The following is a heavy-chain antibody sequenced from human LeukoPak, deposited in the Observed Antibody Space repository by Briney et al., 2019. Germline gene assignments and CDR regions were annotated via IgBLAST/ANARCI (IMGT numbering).Heavy chain of an antibody. CDR3: AKRYYDSSGYRWFDY. V-gene: IGHV3-23*01. J-gene: IGHJ4*02. CDR1: GFTFSSYA. Sequence: PGASLRLSCAASGFTFSSYAMSWVRQAPGKGLEWDSTISGISGSTYYADSVKGRFTISRDNSKNTLYLQMNSLRAEDTAVYYCAKRYYDSSGYRWFDYWGQGTLVTVSS. D-gene: IGHD3-22*01. CDR2: ISGISGST.